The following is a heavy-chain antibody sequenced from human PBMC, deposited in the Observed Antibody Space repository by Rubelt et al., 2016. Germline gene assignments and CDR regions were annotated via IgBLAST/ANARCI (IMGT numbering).Heavy chain of an antibody. Sequence: QVQLVQSGAEVKKPGASVKVSCKASGYTFTSYAMHWVRQAPGQRLEWMGWINAGNGNTKYSQKFQGRGTITRDTSASTAYMELSSLRSEDTAVYYCARDQEYYDILTGYLSGKDVWGQGTTVTVSS. J-gene: IGHJ6*02. CDR2: INAGNGNT. D-gene: IGHD3-9*01. CDR1: GYTFTSYA. V-gene: IGHV1-3*01. CDR3: ARDQEYYDILTGYLSGKDV.